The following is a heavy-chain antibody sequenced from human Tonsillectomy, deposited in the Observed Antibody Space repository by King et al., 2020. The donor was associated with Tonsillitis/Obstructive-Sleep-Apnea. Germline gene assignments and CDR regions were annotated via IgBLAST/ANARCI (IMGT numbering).Heavy chain of an antibody. CDR2: ISSDGSHK. V-gene: IGHV3-30*04. CDR3: ARDRLYYYDGSGYLYYYYMDI. CDR1: GFSFTNYP. D-gene: IGHD3-22*01. Sequence: QVQLVESGGGVVQPGRSLRLSCAASGFSFTNYPMHWVRQAPGKGLEWVAVISSDGSHKFYIDSVKGRFTVSRDNSKDTLYLQMTSLKAEDTAVYYCARDRLYYYDGSGYLYYYYMDIWGKGTTVTVSS. J-gene: IGHJ6*03.